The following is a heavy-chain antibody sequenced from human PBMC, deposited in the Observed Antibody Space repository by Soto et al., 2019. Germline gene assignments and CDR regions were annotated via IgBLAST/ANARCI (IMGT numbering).Heavy chain of an antibody. J-gene: IGHJ3*02. Sequence: QVQLVESGGGVVQPGTSLRLSCAAPGFTFSSHVMHWVRQAPGKGLQWVAVIWNDGRNKQYADSVKGRFTISRDNSKNSLYLQMHSLRAADTAVYDCAREVWYTWNDNCYDDFDMWGRGTMVTVSS. CDR2: IWNDGRNK. V-gene: IGHV3-33*01. CDR1: GFTFSSHV. D-gene: IGHD1-1*01. CDR3: AREVWYTWNDNCYDDFDM.